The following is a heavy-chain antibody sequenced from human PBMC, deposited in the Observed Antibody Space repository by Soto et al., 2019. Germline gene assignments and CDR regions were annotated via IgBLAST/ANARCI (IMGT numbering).Heavy chain of an antibody. Sequence: QVQLVQSGAEVKKPGASVKVSCKASGYTFTSYGISWVRQAPGQGLEWMGWISAYNGNTNYAQKLQGSDTMTTDTSTSTAYMELRSLRSADTAVYYCARDGPYYDSSGYYYYYYYGMDVWGQGTTVTVSS. CDR2: ISAYNGNT. D-gene: IGHD3-22*01. CDR1: GYTFTSYG. J-gene: IGHJ6*02. V-gene: IGHV1-18*01. CDR3: ARDGPYYDSSGYYYYYYYGMDV.